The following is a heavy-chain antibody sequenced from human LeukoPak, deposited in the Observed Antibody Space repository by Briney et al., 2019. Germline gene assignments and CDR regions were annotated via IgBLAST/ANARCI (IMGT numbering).Heavy chain of an antibody. CDR1: GYTFANYS. CDR3: ARAGHRRYYYDNGYDY. J-gene: IGHJ4*02. D-gene: IGHD3-22*01. V-gene: IGHV1-18*01. Sequence: ASVKVSCKTSGYTFANYSISWVRQAPGQGLEWMGWISAYNGHTNYAQKLQGRVTMTTDTSTTTAYMELRSLRSDDTAVYYCARAGHRRYYYDNGYDYWGQGTLVTVSS. CDR2: ISAYNGHT.